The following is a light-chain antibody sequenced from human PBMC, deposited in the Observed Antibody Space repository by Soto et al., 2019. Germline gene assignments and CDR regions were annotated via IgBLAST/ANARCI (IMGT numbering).Light chain of an antibody. J-gene: IGLJ2*01. V-gene: IGLV2-14*01. CDR1: SSDVGGYNY. CDR3: ASYTGFSTDIL. CDR2: EVS. Sequence: QTVVTQPASVSGSPGQSITISCTGTSSDVGGYNYVSWYQQHPGKAPKLMIYEVSNRPSGVSNRFSGSKSGNTASLTISGLQAEDEADYYCASYTGFSTDILFGGGTKVTVL.